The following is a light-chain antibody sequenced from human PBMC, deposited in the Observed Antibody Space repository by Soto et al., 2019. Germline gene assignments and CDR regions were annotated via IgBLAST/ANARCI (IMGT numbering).Light chain of an antibody. CDR3: VLFLGNGISV. Sequence: QTVVTQEPSLSVSPGGTVTLTCGLSSGSVSTSYYPSWYQQTPGQAPRTLIYTTNTRSSGVPDRFSGSILGNKAALTITGAQADDESDYYCVLFLGNGISVFGGGTKLTVL. V-gene: IGLV8-61*01. CDR2: TTN. J-gene: IGLJ2*01. CDR1: SGSVSTSYY.